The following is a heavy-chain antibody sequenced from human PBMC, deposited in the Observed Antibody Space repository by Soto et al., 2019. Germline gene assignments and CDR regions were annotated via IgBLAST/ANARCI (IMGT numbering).Heavy chain of an antibody. D-gene: IGHD1-26*01. Sequence: AAVKVSCKASGYTFTVYYMHWVRQAPGQGLEWMGWINPKSGGTMYPQKFQGRVTMTWDTSISTAYMALTRLRSDDTAVYYCARDLAKGGGSAGFDYWGQGTLVTV. CDR2: INPKSGGT. J-gene: IGHJ4*02. CDR1: GYTFTVYY. V-gene: IGHV1-2*02. CDR3: ARDLAKGGGSAGFDY.